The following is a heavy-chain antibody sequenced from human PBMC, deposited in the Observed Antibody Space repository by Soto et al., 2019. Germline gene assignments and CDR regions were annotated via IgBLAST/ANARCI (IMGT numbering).Heavy chain of an antibody. J-gene: IGHJ4*02. CDR2: IYYSGST. V-gene: IGHV4-31*03. CDR1: GGSISSGGYY. CDR3: ARGGGYDSFDF. D-gene: IGHD2-15*01. Sequence: PSETLSLTCTVSGGSISSGGYYWSWIRQHPGKGLEWIGCIYYSGSTYYNPSLRSRVTIPVDTSKNQFSLKLSSVTAADKAVYYCARGGGYDSFDFWGQGIQVTVSS.